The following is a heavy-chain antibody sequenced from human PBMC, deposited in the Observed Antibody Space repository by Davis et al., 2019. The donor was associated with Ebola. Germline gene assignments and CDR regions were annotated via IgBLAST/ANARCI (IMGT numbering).Heavy chain of an antibody. D-gene: IGHD6-6*01. CDR1: GGTFSSYA. Sequence: SVKVSCKASGGTFSSYAISWVRQAPGQGLEWMGGIIPIFGTANYAQKFQGRVTITADESTSTAYMELSSLRSEDTAVYYCARESQLASRGYYYYYMDVWGKGTTVTVSS. CDR3: ARESQLASRGYYYYYMDV. J-gene: IGHJ6*03. CDR2: IIPIFGTA. V-gene: IGHV1-69*13.